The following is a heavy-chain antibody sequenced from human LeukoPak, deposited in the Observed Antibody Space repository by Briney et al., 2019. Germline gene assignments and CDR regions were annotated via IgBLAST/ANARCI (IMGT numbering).Heavy chain of an antibody. V-gene: IGHV4-4*07. CDR1: GGSISRSY. CDR2: IYGSGTI. D-gene: IGHD5-24*01. Sequence: SETLSLTCTVSGGSISRSYWSWMRQPAGKGPEWIGRIYGSGTITYNPSLESRVTISVDTSKNQFSLKLRSVTAADTAVYYCARTIEMATISYFDYWGQGTLVTVSS. CDR3: ARTIEMATISYFDY. J-gene: IGHJ4*02.